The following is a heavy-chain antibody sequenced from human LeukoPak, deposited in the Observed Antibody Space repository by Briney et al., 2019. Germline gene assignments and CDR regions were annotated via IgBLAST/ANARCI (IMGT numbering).Heavy chain of an antibody. J-gene: IGHJ3*01. CDR1: GYSFTGYW. V-gene: IGHV5-51*01. Sequence: GESLKISCKGSGYSFTGYWIGWVRQMPGKGLEWMGIIYPGDSDTIYSPSFQGHVTISADKSSSTAYLEWSSLKASDTAMYYCARDRDGYNLDFWGQGTMVTVPS. CDR2: IYPGDSDT. CDR3: ARDRDGYNLDF. D-gene: IGHD5-24*01.